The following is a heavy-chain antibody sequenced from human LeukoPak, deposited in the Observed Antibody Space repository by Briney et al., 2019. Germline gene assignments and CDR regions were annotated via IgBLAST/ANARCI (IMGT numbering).Heavy chain of an antibody. CDR3: ARVQRYYYDSSGYGADENWFDP. D-gene: IGHD3-22*01. J-gene: IGHJ5*02. CDR1: GGSISSSSYY. V-gene: IGHV4-39*07. CDR2: IYYSGST. Sequence: SETLSLTCTVSGGSISSSSYYWGWIRQPPGKGLEWIGSIYYSGSTYYNPSLKSRVTISVDTSKNQFSLKLSSVTAADTAVYYCARVQRYYYDSSGYGADENWFDPWGQGTLVTVSS.